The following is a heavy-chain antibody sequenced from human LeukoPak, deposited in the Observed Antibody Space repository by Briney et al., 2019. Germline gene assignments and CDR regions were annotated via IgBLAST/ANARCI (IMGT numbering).Heavy chain of an antibody. CDR2: ISWNSGSI. CDR3: ARDARSSYYYYGMDV. J-gene: IGHJ6*02. V-gene: IGHV3-9*01. CDR1: GFTFDDYA. Sequence: SGGSLRLSCAASGFTFDDYAMHWVRQAPGKGLEWVSGISWNSGSIGYADSVKGRFTISRDNAKNSLYLQMNSLRAEDTAVYYCARDARSSYYYYGMDVWGQGTTVTVSS.